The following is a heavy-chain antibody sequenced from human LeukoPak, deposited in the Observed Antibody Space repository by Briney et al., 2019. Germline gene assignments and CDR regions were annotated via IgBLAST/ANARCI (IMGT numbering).Heavy chain of an antibody. CDR1: GFTFSSYA. J-gene: IGHJ4*02. CDR3: AKYAGYSSGWYGDY. Sequence: GGSLRLSCAASGFTFSSYAMSWVRQAPGKGLEWVSAISGSGGSTYYADSVKGRFTISRENSKNTLYLQMNSLRAEDTAVYYCAKYAGYSSGWYGDYWGQGTLVTVSS. D-gene: IGHD6-19*01. CDR2: ISGSGGST. V-gene: IGHV3-23*01.